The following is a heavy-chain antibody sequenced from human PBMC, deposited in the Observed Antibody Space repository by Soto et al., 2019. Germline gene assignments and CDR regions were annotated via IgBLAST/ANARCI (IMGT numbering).Heavy chain of an antibody. CDR3: ARDGRNWNFSPGWFDP. CDR2: IWYDGSNK. V-gene: IGHV3-33*01. Sequence: QVQLVESGGGVVQPGRSLRLSCAASGFTFSSYGMHWVRQAPGKGLEWVAVIWYDGSNKYYADSVKGRFTISRDNSKNTRYLQMNSLRAEDTAVYYCARDGRNWNFSPGWFDPWGQGTLVTVSS. D-gene: IGHD1-7*01. CDR1: GFTFSSYG. J-gene: IGHJ5*02.